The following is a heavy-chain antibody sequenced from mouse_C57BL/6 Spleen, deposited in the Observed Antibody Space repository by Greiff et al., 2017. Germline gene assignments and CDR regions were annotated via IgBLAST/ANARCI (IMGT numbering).Heavy chain of an antibody. CDR1: GFTFSDYG. D-gene: IGHD2-4*01. CDR2: ISSGSSTI. Sequence: EVQVVESGGGLVKPGGSLKLSCAASGFTFSDYGMHWVRQAPEKGLEWVAYISSGSSTIYYADTVKGRFTISRDNAKNTLFLQMTSLRSEDTAVYYCAWQGEYEYVDAMDDWGQGTSVTVSS. V-gene: IGHV5-17*01. J-gene: IGHJ4*01. CDR3: AWQGEYEYVDAMDD.